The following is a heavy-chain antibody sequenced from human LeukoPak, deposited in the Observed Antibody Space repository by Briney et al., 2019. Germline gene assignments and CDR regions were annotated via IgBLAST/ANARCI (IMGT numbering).Heavy chain of an antibody. CDR3: ARGLDSSSWYLSAEYSQH. D-gene: IGHD6-13*01. V-gene: IGHV4-34*01. Sequence: SETLSLTCAVYGGSFSDYYWSWIRQPPGKGLEWIGEINRSGSTNYNPSLKSRVTISVDTSKNQFSLKLSSVTAAGTAVYYCARGLDSSSWYLSAEYSQHWGQGTLVTVSS. CDR1: GGSFSDYY. CDR2: INRSGST. J-gene: IGHJ1*01.